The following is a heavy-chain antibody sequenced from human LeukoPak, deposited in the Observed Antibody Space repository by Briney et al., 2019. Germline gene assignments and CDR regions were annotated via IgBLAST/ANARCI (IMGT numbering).Heavy chain of an antibody. CDR2: ISFDGTDA. Sequence: GGSLRLSCAASGFTFTSYSIHWVRQAPGKGLEWVAVISFDGTDAFYADSVKGRFTISRDNSKNALYLQMNSLRADDTGVYYCARARASVTRISSFDIWGQGTMVTVSS. V-gene: IGHV3-30*04. D-gene: IGHD4-17*01. J-gene: IGHJ3*02. CDR3: ARARASVTRISSFDI. CDR1: GFTFTSYS.